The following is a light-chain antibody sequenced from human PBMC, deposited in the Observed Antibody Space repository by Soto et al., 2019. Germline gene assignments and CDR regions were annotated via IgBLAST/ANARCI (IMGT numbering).Light chain of an antibody. V-gene: IGKV1-33*01. J-gene: IGKJ2*01. CDR3: QQYDSVPYT. Sequence: DIQMTQSPSSLSASVGDRVTITCQASQDISKSLNWYQQQPGQAPKLLIYLTSTLESGVPSRFSGSGSGTHFPLTISSLQPADFATYFCQQYDSVPYTFGQGTMLDMK. CDR1: QDISKS. CDR2: LTS.